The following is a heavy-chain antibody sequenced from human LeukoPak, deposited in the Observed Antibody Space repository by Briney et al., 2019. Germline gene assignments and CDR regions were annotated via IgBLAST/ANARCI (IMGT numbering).Heavy chain of an antibody. V-gene: IGHV3-23*01. Sequence: PGGSLRLSCAASGFTFSSYAMSWVRQAPGKGLEWVSAISGSGGSTYYADSVKGRFTISRDNSKNTLYLQMNSLRAEDTAVYCCAKVVYSSGWYGGALYDYWGQGTLVTVSS. CDR1: GFTFSSYA. J-gene: IGHJ4*02. CDR2: ISGSGGST. D-gene: IGHD6-19*01. CDR3: AKVVYSSGWYGGALYDY.